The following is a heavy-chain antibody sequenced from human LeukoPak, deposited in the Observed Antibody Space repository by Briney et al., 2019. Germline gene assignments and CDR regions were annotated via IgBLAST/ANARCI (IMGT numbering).Heavy chain of an antibody. J-gene: IGHJ3*01. Sequence: GGSLRLSCAASGFTFSSYWMHWVRQAPGKGLVWVSRINSDGSSTSYADSVKGRFTISRDNARNTLFLQMNSLRAEDAAVYYCATYVDTVRYDAFDVWGQGTMVTVSS. CDR3: ATYVDTVRYDAFDV. D-gene: IGHD5-18*01. CDR1: GFTFSSYW. V-gene: IGHV3-74*01. CDR2: INSDGSST.